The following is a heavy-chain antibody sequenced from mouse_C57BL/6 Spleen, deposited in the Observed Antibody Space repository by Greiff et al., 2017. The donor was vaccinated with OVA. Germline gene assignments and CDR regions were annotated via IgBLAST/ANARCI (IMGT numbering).Heavy chain of an antibody. CDR2: IHPNSGST. D-gene: IGHD2-4*01. V-gene: IGHV1-64*01. Sequence: VQLQQPGAELVKPGASVKLSCKASGYTFTSYWMHWVKQRPGQGLEWIGMIHPNSGSTNYNEKFKSKATLTVDKSSSTAYKQLSSLTSEDSAVYYCARGASHYEDAMDDWGQGTSVTVSS. CDR1: GYTFTSYW. CDR3: ARGASHYEDAMDD. J-gene: IGHJ4*01.